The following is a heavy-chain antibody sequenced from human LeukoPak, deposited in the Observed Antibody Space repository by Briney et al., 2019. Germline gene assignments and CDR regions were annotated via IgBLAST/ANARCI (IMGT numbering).Heavy chain of an antibody. CDR1: GYTFTSYG. Sequence: ASVKVSCKASGYTFTSYGISWVRQAPGQGLEWMGWISAYNGNTNYAQKLQGRVAITTDTSTSTAYMELRSLRSDDTAVYYCARDTREYSSSRGVDYWGQGTLVTVSS. J-gene: IGHJ4*02. CDR3: ARDTREYSSSRGVDY. V-gene: IGHV1-18*01. CDR2: ISAYNGNT. D-gene: IGHD6-6*01.